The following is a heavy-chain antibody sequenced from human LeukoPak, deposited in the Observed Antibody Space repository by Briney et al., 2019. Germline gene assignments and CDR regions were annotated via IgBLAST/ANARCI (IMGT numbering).Heavy chain of an antibody. V-gene: IGHV3-53*01. CDR2: IYSGGST. CDR3: TTDIRYYYGSGSYQRNDY. D-gene: IGHD3-10*01. Sequence: GGSLRLSCAASGFTVSSNYMSWVRQAPGKGLEWVSVIYSGGSTYYADSVKGRFTISRDNSKSTLYIQMNSLRAEDTAVYYCTTDIRYYYGSGSYQRNDYWGQGTLVTVSS. J-gene: IGHJ4*02. CDR1: GFTVSSNY.